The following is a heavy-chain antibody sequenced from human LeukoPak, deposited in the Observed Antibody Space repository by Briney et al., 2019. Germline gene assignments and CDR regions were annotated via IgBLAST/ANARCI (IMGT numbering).Heavy chain of an antibody. CDR1: GGSISDYY. D-gene: IGHD2-2*01. V-gene: IGHV4-4*07. CDR3: ARDSCRSASCYNNWFDP. J-gene: IGHJ5*02. Sequence: PAETLSLTCAVSGGSISDYYWSWVRQPAGKGLEWVWRIYSSGGTNYNPSLKRRVTMSVDKSTNQFSLKLRSVTAADTAVYFCARDSCRSASCYNNWFDPWGQGTLVTVSS. CDR2: IYSSGGT.